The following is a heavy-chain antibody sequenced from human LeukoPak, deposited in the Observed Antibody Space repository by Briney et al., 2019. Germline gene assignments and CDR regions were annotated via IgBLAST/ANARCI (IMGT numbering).Heavy chain of an antibody. CDR2: IYYSGST. CDR3: AGGGYSSSGYYMDV. CDR1: GGSISSYY. D-gene: IGHD6-6*01. J-gene: IGHJ6*03. V-gene: IGHV4-59*01. Sequence: PSETLSLTCTVSGGSISSYYWSWLRQPPGKGLEWIGYIYYSGSTNYNPSLKSRVTISVDTSKNQFSLKLSSVTAADTAVYYCAGGGYSSSGYYMDVWGKGTTVTVSS.